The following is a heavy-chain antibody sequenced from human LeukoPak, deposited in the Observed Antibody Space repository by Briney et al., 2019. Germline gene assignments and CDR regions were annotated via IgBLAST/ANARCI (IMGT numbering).Heavy chain of an antibody. CDR3: ARYSSSLLDY. CDR2: IIPIFGTA. J-gene: IGHJ4*02. V-gene: IGHV1-69*13. D-gene: IGHD6-6*01. Sequence: SVKVSCKASRGTFSSYTISWVRQAPGQGLEWMGGIIPIFGTANYAQKFQGRVTITADESTSTAYMELSSLRAEDTAVYYCARYSSSLLDYWGQGTLVTVSS. CDR1: RGTFSSYT.